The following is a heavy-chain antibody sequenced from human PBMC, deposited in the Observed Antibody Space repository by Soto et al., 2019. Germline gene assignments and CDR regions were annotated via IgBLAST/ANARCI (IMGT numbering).Heavy chain of an antibody. D-gene: IGHD6-13*01. CDR2: IYYSGST. J-gene: IGHJ6*02. CDR1: GGSVSSGSYY. Sequence: QVQLQESGPGLVKPSETLSLTCTVSGGSVSSGSYYWSWIRQPPGKGLEWIGYIYYSGSTNYNPSLKSRVTISVDTSKNQFSLKLSSVTAADTAVYYCAAAAGYDDYYGMDVWGQGTTVTVSS. CDR3: AAAAGYDDYYGMDV. V-gene: IGHV4-61*01.